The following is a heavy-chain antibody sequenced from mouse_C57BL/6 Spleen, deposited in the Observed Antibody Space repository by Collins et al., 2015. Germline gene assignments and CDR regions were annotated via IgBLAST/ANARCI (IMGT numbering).Heavy chain of an antibody. Sequence: ASGFNIKNTYMHWVKQRPEQGLEWIGRIDPANGNTKFAPKFQGKATITADTSSNTAYLQLSSLTSEDTAIYYCTRREALYYGSSPWFAYWGQGTLVTVSA. CDR2: IDPANGNT. D-gene: IGHD1-1*01. V-gene: IGHV14-3*01. J-gene: IGHJ3*01. CDR1: GFNIKNTY. CDR3: TRREALYYGSSPWFAY.